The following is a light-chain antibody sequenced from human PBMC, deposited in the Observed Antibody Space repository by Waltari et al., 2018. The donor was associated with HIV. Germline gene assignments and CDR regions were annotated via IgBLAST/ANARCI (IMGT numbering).Light chain of an antibody. Sequence: DIQMTQSPSTLSASVGDRVTITCRASQSISSWLAWHQQKPGKAPNLLIYKASSLKSGVPSRFSGSGSETEFTLTISSLQPDDFATYYCQQYNSYPYTVGPGTKLEIK. CDR1: QSISSW. V-gene: IGKV1-5*03. J-gene: IGKJ2*01. CDR2: KAS. CDR3: QQYNSYPYT.